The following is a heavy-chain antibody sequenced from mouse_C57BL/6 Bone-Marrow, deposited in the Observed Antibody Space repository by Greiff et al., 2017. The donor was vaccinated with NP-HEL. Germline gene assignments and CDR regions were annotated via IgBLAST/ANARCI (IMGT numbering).Heavy chain of an antibody. V-gene: IGHV5-9*01. J-gene: IGHJ1*03. CDR1: GFNFSSYT. Sequence: EVQLVESGGGLVKPGGSLKLSCAASGFNFSSYTMSWVRQTPEERLEWVATISGGGGNTYYPDSVKGRYTISRDNATNTLYLQLSSLRSEDTALYNCARDYFYWDFDVWGTGTTVTVAS. CDR2: ISGGGGNT. D-gene: IGHD2-13*01. CDR3: ARDYFYWDFDV.